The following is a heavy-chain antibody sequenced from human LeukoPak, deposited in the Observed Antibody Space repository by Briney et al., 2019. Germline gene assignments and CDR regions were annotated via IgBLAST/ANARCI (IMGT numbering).Heavy chain of an antibody. CDR3: AKGTRFDP. Sequence: SETLSLTCTVSGGSMSPYYWNWIRQAPGKGLEWIGYVFYSGNTYYNPSLRGRVTISIDTSKSQFSLNLSSVTAADTAVYFCAKGTRFDPWGQGTLVTVSS. V-gene: IGHV4-59*01. J-gene: IGHJ5*02. D-gene: IGHD1-7*01. CDR2: VFYSGNT. CDR1: GGSMSPYY.